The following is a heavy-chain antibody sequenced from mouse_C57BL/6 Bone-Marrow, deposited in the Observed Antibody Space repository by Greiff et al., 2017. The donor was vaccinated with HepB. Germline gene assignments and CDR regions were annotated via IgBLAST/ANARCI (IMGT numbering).Heavy chain of an antibody. CDR2: INPGSGGT. V-gene: IGHV1-54*01. D-gene: IGHD2-5*01. CDR3: ARGGYYSNYVLHFDY. J-gene: IGHJ2*01. CDR1: GYAFTNYL. Sequence: VQRVESGAELVRPGTSVKVSCKASGYAFTNYLIEWVKQRPGQGLEWIGVINPGSGGTNYNEKFKGKATLTADKSSSTAYMQLSSLTSEDSAVYFCARGGYYSNYVLHFDYWGQGTTLTVSS.